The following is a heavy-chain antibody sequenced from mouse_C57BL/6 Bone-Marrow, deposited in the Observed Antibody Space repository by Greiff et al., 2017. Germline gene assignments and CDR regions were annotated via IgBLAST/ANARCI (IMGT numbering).Heavy chain of an antibody. CDR1: GYTFTDYY. CDR2: INPNNGGT. J-gene: IGHJ4*01. CDR3: AIYYINGDYAMDY. V-gene: IGHV1-26*01. Sequence: VQLQQSGPELVKPGASVKISCKASGYTFTDYYLNWVKQSHGKSLEWIGDINPNNGGTSYNQKFKGKDTLTVDKSSSTAYMELRSLTSEDSAVYYCAIYYINGDYAMDYWGQGTSVTVSS. D-gene: IGHD2-5*01.